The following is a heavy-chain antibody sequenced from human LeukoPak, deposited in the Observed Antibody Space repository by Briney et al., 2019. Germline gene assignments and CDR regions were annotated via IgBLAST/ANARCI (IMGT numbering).Heavy chain of an antibody. Sequence: SETLSLTCAVYGGSFSGYYWSWIRQPPGKGLEWIGEINHSGSTNYNPSLKSRVTISVDTSKNQFSLKLSSVTAADTAVYYCARMYVRGIFRSTYFDYWGQGTLVTVSS. D-gene: IGHD3-16*01. J-gene: IGHJ4*02. CDR3: ARMYVRGIFRSTYFDY. CDR2: INHSGST. CDR1: GGSFSGYY. V-gene: IGHV4-34*01.